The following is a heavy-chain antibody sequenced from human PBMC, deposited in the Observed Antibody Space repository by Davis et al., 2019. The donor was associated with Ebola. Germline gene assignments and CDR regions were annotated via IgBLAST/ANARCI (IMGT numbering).Heavy chain of an antibody. J-gene: IGHJ4*02. V-gene: IGHV3-66*04. Sequence: GESLKISCAASGFTVSSNYMSWVRQAPGKGLEWVSVIYSGGSTYYADSVKGRFTISRDNSKNTLYLQMNSLRAEDTAVYYCARHDSSGYPPYFDYWGQGTLVTVSS. CDR2: IYSGGST. CDR1: GFTVSSNY. CDR3: ARHDSSGYPPYFDY. D-gene: IGHD3-22*01.